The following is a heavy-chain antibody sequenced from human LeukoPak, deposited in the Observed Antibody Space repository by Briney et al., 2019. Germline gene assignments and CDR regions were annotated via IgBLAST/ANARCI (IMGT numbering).Heavy chain of an antibody. J-gene: IGHJ6*03. CDR1: GGTFSSYA. CDR2: IIPIFGTA. V-gene: IGHV1-69*06. CDR3: ARERDSSGYYSSSHYYYYMDV. Sequence: GASVKVSCKASGGTFSSYAISWVRQAPGQGLEWMGGIIPIFGTANYAQKFQGRVTITADKSTSTAYMELSSLRSEDTAVYYCARERDSSGYYSSSHYYYYMDVWGKGTTVTVSS. D-gene: IGHD3-22*01.